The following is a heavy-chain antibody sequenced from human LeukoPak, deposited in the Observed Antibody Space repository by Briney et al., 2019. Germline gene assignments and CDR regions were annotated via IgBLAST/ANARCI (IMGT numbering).Heavy chain of an antibody. J-gene: IGHJ6*03. CDR2: ISSSGTTI. CDR3: ASEASFAMGV. D-gene: IGHD5-12*01. CDR1: GFTFSAYE. V-gene: IGHV3-48*03. Sequence: PGGSLRLPCAASGFTFSAYEMYWVRQAPGKGLEWVSCISSSGTTIYYADSVKGRFSISRDNAKNSLYLQMNSLRAEDTAVYYCASEASFAMGVWGKGTTVTISS.